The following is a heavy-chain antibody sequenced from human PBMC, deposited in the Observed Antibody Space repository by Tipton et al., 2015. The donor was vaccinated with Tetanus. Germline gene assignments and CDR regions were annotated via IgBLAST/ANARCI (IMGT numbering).Heavy chain of an antibody. D-gene: IGHD5-24*01. CDR2: ISHSGSS. Sequence: TLSLTCTVSGDSISRGGYFWNWVRPSPGKGLEWIGGISHSGSSSYSPSLKSRVTISVDTSKNQFSLRLRSVAAADTAVYYCARGGRDAYNNPLGAFDVWGRGTTVTVSS. CDR3: ARGGRDAYNNPLGAFDV. CDR1: GDSISRGGYF. J-gene: IGHJ3*01. V-gene: IGHV4-34*01.